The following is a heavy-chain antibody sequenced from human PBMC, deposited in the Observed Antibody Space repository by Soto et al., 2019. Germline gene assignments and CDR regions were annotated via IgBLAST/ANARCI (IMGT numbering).Heavy chain of an antibody. J-gene: IGHJ4*02. CDR2: INAGNGNT. Sequence: ASVKVSCKASGYTFTSYAMHWVRQAPGQRLEWMGWINAGNGNTKYSQKFQGRVTITRDTSASTAYMELSSLRSEDTAVYYCARWSVTTVTTFDYWGQGTLVTVSS. CDR3: ARWSVTTVTTFDY. D-gene: IGHD4-17*01. CDR1: GYTFTSYA. V-gene: IGHV1-3*01.